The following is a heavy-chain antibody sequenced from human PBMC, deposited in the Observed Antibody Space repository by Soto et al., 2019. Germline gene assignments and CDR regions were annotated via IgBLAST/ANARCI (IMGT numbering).Heavy chain of an antibody. CDR3: ARGRGGYFDL. CDR1: GASISRYY. V-gene: IGHV4-59*01. Sequence: QVQLQESGPGLVKPSETLSLTCTVSGASISRYYWSWSPQPPGKGLEWIGYFYYSGSTNYNPSLKSRVTISVDTSKNQFTLKLSSVTAADTAVYYCARGRGGYFDLWGSGTLVTVSS. CDR2: FYYSGST. J-gene: IGHJ2*01.